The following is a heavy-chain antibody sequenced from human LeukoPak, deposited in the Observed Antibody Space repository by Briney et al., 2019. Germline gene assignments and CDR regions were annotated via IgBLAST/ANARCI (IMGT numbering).Heavy chain of an antibody. Sequence: GGSLRLSCAVSGFTFSDYYMSWIRQAPGKGLEWVSSISSSTSYIYYADSVKGRFTISKDNAKNSLYLQMNSLRAEDTAVYYCARAGGSTVSHSDYWGQGTLVTVSS. D-gene: IGHD4-17*01. CDR2: ISSSTSYI. V-gene: IGHV3-11*06. J-gene: IGHJ4*02. CDR1: GFTFSDYY. CDR3: ARAGGSTVSHSDY.